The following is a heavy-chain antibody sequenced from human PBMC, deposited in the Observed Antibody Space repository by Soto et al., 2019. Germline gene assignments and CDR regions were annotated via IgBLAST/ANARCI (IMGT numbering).Heavy chain of an antibody. Sequence: SGPTLVNPTQTLTLTCTFSGFSLSTSGVGVGWIRQPPGKALEWLALIYWDDGKRYSPSLKSRLTITKDTSKNQVVLTMTNMDPVDTATYYCAHRRDDPTAELDFDYWGQGTLVTVSS. CDR2: IYWDDGK. D-gene: IGHD1-7*01. J-gene: IGHJ4*02. CDR1: GFSLSTSGVG. V-gene: IGHV2-5*02. CDR3: AHRRDDPTAELDFDY.